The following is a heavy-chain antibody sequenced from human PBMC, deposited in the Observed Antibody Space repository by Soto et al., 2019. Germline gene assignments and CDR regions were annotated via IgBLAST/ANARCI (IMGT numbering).Heavy chain of an antibody. Sequence: QVQLVQSGAEVKKPGSSVKVSCTASGGTFSSYAISWVRQAPGQGLEWMGGIIPIFGTANYAQKFQGRVTITADESTSTAYMELSSLRSEDTAVYYCASMTSEAAAGPGALDYWGQGTLVTVSS. CDR3: ASMTSEAAAGPGALDY. CDR2: IIPIFGTA. D-gene: IGHD6-13*01. J-gene: IGHJ4*02. V-gene: IGHV1-69*01. CDR1: GGTFSSYA.